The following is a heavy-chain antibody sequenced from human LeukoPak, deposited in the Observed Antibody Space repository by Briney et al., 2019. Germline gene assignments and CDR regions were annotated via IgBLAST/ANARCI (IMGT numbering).Heavy chain of an antibody. CDR1: SYTFTSYG. V-gene: IGHV1-18*01. D-gene: IGHD6-13*01. Sequence: GASVRVFCKASSYTFTSYGISWVRQAPGQGLEWMGWISAYNGNTNYAQKLQGRVTMTTDTSTSTAYMELRGLRSDDTAVYYCARASFGFVAAAGSAVGYYFDYWGQGTLVTVSS. CDR2: ISAYNGNT. CDR3: ARASFGFVAAAGSAVGYYFDY. J-gene: IGHJ4*02.